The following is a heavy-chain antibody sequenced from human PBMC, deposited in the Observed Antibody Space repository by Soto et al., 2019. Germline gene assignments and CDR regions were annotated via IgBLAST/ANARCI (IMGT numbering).Heavy chain of an antibody. CDR3: GKNFDS. CDR1: GGSFSDDY. J-gene: IGHJ5*01. CDR2: INRGGGT. Sequence: SETLSLTCAVHGGSFSDDYWSWIRQPPGKGLEWIGDINRGGGTNYNPSLRSRVTMSVDTSKNQFSLRLTSLTAADTAIYYCGKNFDSWGQGTLVTVSS. V-gene: IGHV4-34*01.